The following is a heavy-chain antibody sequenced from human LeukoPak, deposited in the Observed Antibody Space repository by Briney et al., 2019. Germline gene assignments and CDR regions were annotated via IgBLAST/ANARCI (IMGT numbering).Heavy chain of an antibody. CDR3: ANHGRHSGYYPYYFDY. CDR1: GFTFSSYT. V-gene: IGHV3-21*04. CDR2: ISPSGSST. J-gene: IGHJ4*02. D-gene: IGHD3-22*01. Sequence: GGSLRLSCAASGFTFSSYTMNWVRQAPGKGLEWASSISPSGSSTWHADSVKGRFTISRDNAKNSVYLQMTNLRAEDTAVYYCANHGRHSGYYPYYFDYWGQGTLVTVSS.